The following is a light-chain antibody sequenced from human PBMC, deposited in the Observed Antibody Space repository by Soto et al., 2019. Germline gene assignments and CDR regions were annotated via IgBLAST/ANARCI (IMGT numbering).Light chain of an antibody. J-gene: IGKJ2*01. Sequence: DIQMTQSPSTLSASVGDTVTITCRASQSISNWLAWYQQKPGQAPKLLIHKASTVESGVPSRFSGSGFGTEFTLTISSLQPDDFATFYCQQYDRFPYTFGQGTKLEIK. CDR1: QSISNW. CDR3: QQYDRFPYT. V-gene: IGKV1-5*03. CDR2: KAS.